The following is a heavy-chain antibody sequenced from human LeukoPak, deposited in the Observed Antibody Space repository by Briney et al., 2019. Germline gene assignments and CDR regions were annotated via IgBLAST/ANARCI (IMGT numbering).Heavy chain of an antibody. J-gene: IGHJ3*02. CDR3: AMTGGSGYDWERAFDI. D-gene: IGHD5-12*01. V-gene: IGHV3-48*01. CDR1: GFTFSTYS. Sequence: PGGSLRLSCAASGFTFSTYSMNWVRQAPGKGLEWVSYISSSGSTIHYADSVRGRFTVSRDNDKNSLYLQLNSLRAEDTAVYYCAMTGGSGYDWERAFDIWGQGTMVTVSS. CDR2: ISSSGSTI.